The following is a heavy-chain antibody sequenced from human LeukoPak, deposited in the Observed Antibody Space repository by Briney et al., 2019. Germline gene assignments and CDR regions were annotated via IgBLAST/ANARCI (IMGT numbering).Heavy chain of an antibody. V-gene: IGHV3-33*01. CDR1: GFTFSSYG. J-gene: IGHJ3*02. CDR3: AREGGDYGNYDDAFDI. Sequence: GSLRLSCAASGFTFSSYGMHWVRQAPGKGLEWVAIIWYDGSNKYYADSVKGRFTISRDNSKNTVYLQMNGLRAEDTAVHYCAREGGDYGNYDDAFDIWGQGTMVTVSS. CDR2: IWYDGSNK. D-gene: IGHD4-11*01.